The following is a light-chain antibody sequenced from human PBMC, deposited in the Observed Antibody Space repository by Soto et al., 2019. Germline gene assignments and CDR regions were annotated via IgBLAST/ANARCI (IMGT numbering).Light chain of an antibody. Sequence: DLQMTQSPSSLSASVGDRVTITCRASQSISSYLNWYQQKPGKAPKLLIYAASSLQSGVPSRFSGSGSGTDFTLTISSLQPVDFATYYCQQSYSTWTFGQGTKVEIK. CDR3: QQSYSTWT. CDR2: AAS. J-gene: IGKJ1*01. V-gene: IGKV1-39*01. CDR1: QSISSY.